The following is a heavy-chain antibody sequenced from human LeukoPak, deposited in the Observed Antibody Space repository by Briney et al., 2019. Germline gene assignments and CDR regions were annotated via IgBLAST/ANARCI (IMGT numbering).Heavy chain of an antibody. D-gene: IGHD4-17*01. CDR3: ARSGHDYGDYYYYYMDV. J-gene: IGHJ6*03. V-gene: IGHV1-69*05. Sequence: GASVKVSCKASGGTFSSYAISWVRQAPGQGLEWMGRIIPIFGTANYAQKFQGRVTITTDESTSTAYMELSSLRSEDTAVYYCARSGHDYGDYYYYYMDVWGKGTTVTVSS. CDR1: GGTFSSYA. CDR2: IIPIFGTA.